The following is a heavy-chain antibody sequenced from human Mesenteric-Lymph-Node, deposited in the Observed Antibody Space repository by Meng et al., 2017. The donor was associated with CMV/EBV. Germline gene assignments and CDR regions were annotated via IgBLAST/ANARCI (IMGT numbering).Heavy chain of an antibody. D-gene: IGHD1-14*01. CDR3: ARRLLTCTTCKSPFDP. CDR1: GFTFSRHD. Sequence: GESLKISCAATGFTFSRHDMYWVRQTPGKGLEWVAVTSDDGSHKYYPDSVKGRFKISRDNSQNMLYLQMDSLRTDDTAVYYCARRLLTCTTCKSPFDPWGQGTLVTVSS. V-gene: IGHV3-30-3*01. J-gene: IGHJ5*02. CDR2: TSDDGSHK.